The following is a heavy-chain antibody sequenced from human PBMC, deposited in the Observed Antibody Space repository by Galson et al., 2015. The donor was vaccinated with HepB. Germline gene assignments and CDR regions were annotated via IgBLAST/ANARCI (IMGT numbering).Heavy chain of an antibody. J-gene: IGHJ4*02. D-gene: IGHD3-3*01. Sequence: SLRLSCAASGFTFSSYSMNWVRQAPGKGLEWVSYISSSSSTIYYADSVKGRFTISRDNAKNSLYLQMNSLRAEDTAVYYCARADSGADFDYWGQGTLVTVSS. CDR3: ARADSGADFDY. CDR1: GFTFSSYS. CDR2: ISSSSSTI. V-gene: IGHV3-48*01.